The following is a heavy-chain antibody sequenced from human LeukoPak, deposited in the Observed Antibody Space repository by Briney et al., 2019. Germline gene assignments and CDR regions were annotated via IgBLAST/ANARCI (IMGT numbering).Heavy chain of an antibody. CDR1: GGSFSGYY. J-gene: IGHJ4*02. CDR2: INHSGST. D-gene: IGHD6-13*01. CDR3: ARSIAAAGTR. V-gene: IGHV4-34*01. Sequence: SETLSLTCAVYGGSFSGYYWGWIRQSPGKGLEWIGEINHSGSTNYNPSLKSRVTISVDTSKNQFSLKLSSVTAADTAVYYCARSIAAAGTRWGQGTRVPVSS.